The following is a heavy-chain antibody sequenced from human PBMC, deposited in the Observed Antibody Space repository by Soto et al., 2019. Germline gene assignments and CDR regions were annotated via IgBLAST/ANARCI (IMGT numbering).Heavy chain of an antibody. CDR2: ISSYNGNT. D-gene: IGHD2-2*01. Sequence: XSVKVSCKASGYTFTSYGISWVRQAPGQGLEWMGWISSYNGNTNYAQKVQGRVTMTTDTSTSTTYMELRSLRSDDTAVYYCARGPRYCSSTSCFSGVTWFDPWGQGSLVTVSS. V-gene: IGHV1-18*04. CDR1: GYTFTSYG. J-gene: IGHJ5*02. CDR3: ARGPRYCSSTSCFSGVTWFDP.